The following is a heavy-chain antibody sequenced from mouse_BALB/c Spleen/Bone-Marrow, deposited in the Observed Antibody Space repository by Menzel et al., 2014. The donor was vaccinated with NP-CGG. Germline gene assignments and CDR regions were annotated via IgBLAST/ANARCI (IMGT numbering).Heavy chain of an antibody. CDR3: ARDDFAY. J-gene: IGHJ3*01. Sequence: VKLMESGAELAKPGASVKMSCAASGYTFTSYWMHWVKQRPGQGLEWIGYIYPSTGYTEHNQKFKDKAIMTADKSSSTAYMQLSSLTSEDSAVYYCARDDFAYWGQGTLVTVSA. CDR2: IYPSTGYT. V-gene: IGHV1-7*01. CDR1: GYTFTSYW. D-gene: IGHD2-4*01.